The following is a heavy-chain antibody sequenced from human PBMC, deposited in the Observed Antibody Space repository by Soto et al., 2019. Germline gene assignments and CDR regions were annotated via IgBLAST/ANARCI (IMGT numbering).Heavy chain of an antibody. D-gene: IGHD3-22*01. J-gene: IGHJ3*02. CDR2: IVVGSGNT. Sequence: SWKVCRKSSGFTFTRSSVQWVRHARGRRLEWIGWIVVGSGNTNYAQKFQERVTITRDMSTSTAYMELSSLRSEDTAVYYCAADYYYDSSGYYPHAFDIWGQGTMVTVSS. CDR1: GFTFTRSS. CDR3: AADYYYDSSGYYPHAFDI. V-gene: IGHV1-58*01.